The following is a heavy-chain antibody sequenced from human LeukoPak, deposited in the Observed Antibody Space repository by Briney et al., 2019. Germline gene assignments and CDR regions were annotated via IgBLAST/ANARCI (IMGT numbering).Heavy chain of an antibody. Sequence: GGSLRLSCAASGFIFTNYGMNWVRQAPGKGLEWVSVIYSGGSTYYADSVKGRFTISRDNSKNTLYLQMNSLRDEDTAVYYCARDQFGSGRLDYWGQGTLVTVSS. D-gene: IGHD3-10*01. CDR1: GFIFTNYG. CDR3: ARDQFGSGRLDY. J-gene: IGHJ4*02. V-gene: IGHV3-53*01. CDR2: IYSGGST.